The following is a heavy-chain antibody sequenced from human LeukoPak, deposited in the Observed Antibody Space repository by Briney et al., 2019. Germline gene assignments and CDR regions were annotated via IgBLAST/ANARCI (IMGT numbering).Heavy chain of an antibody. CDR3: AKDRGSGWYFDY. D-gene: IGHD6-19*01. Sequence: QPGGSLRLSCTASGFTFGDYAMSWVRQAPGKGLEWVSSLGGGGAGIYYADSVKGRFTISRDNPKNTLYLQMNSLRAEDTAVYYCAKDRGSGWYFDYWGQGTLVTVSS. J-gene: IGHJ4*02. CDR1: GFTFGDYA. V-gene: IGHV3-23*01. CDR2: LGGGGAGI.